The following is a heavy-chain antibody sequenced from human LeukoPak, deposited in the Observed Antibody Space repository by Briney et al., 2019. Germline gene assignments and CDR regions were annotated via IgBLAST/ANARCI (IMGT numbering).Heavy chain of an antibody. V-gene: IGHV6-1*01. Sequence: SQTLSLTCAISGDSVSRNNLAWNWIRQSPSRGLKWLGRTYYRSRWYTEYALSVKSRITIIPDTSKNQFSLQMNSVTPEDTAVYYCARGRDVAVVPAADFDYWGQGTLVTVSS. CDR2: TYYRSRWYT. J-gene: IGHJ4*02. CDR1: GDSVSRNNLA. D-gene: IGHD2-2*01. CDR3: ARGRDVAVVPAADFDY.